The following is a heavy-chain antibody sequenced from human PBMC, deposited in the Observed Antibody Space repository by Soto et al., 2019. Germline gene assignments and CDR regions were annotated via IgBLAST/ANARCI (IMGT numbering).Heavy chain of an antibody. CDR2: INPNSGGT. CDR1: GYTFTGYY. CDR3: ARGVTYYYGSSGYGGSNWFDP. J-gene: IGHJ5*02. D-gene: IGHD3-22*01. Sequence: ASVKVSCKASGYTFTGYYMHWVRQAPGQGLEWMGWINPNSGGTNYAQKFQGRVTMTRDTSISTAYMELSRLRSDDTAGYYCARGVTYYYGSSGYGGSNWFDPWGQGTLVTVSS. V-gene: IGHV1-2*02.